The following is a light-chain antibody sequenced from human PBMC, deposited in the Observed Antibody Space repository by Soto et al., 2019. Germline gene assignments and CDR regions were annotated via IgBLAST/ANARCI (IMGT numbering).Light chain of an antibody. CDR3: CSYAGSDVV. Sequence: QSALTQPRSVSGSPGQSVTISCTGTSSDVGGYNYVSWYQQHPGKAPKLMIPDVSDRPSGVPDRFAGSKSGNTASLTISGLQAEDEADYYCCSYAGSDVVFGGGTKLTVL. V-gene: IGLV2-11*01. J-gene: IGLJ2*01. CDR1: SSDVGGYNY. CDR2: DVS.